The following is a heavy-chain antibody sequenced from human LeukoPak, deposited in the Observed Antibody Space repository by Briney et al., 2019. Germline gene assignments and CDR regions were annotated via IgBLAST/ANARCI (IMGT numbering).Heavy chain of an antibody. CDR1: GGSISSSSYY. J-gene: IGHJ4*02. D-gene: IGHD3-10*01. Sequence: PSETLSLTCTVSGGSISSSSYYWGWIRQPPGKGLEWIGSIYYSGSTYYNPSLKSRVTISVDTSKNQFSLKLSSVTAADTAVYYCARAKLLWFGELMVGYFDYWGQGTLVTASS. CDR3: ARAKLLWFGELMVGYFDY. V-gene: IGHV4-39*01. CDR2: IYYSGST.